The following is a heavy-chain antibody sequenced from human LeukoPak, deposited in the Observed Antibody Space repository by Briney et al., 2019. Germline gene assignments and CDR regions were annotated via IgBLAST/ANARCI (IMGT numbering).Heavy chain of an antibody. CDR1: GDIVSSNSGA. Sequence: SQTLSLTCAISGDIVSSNSGAWNWIRQSPSRGLEWLGRTYYRSKWYNDYAESVKSRINIKPDTSRNQFSLQLNSVTPEDTAVYYCVRDQAGLDYWGQGTLVAVSS. J-gene: IGHJ4*02. D-gene: IGHD6-13*01. V-gene: IGHV6-1*01. CDR2: TYYRSKWYN. CDR3: VRDQAGLDY.